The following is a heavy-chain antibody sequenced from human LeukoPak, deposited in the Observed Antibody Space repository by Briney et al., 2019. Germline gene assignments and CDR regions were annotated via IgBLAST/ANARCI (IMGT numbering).Heavy chain of an antibody. V-gene: IGHV3-74*01. CDR2: INSDGSST. Sequence: HPGRSLRLSCAASGFTLSSYWMHWVRQAPGKGLVWVSRINSDGSSTSYADSVKGRFTISRDNAKNTLYLQMNSLRAEDTAVYYCARRDYDFSWCDPWGQGTLVTVS. CDR3: ARRDYDFSWCDP. J-gene: IGHJ5*02. CDR1: GFTLSSYW. D-gene: IGHD3-3*01.